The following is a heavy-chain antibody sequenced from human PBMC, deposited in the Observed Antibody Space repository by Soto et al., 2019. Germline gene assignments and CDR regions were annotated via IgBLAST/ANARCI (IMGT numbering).Heavy chain of an antibody. CDR2: INPDNGNT. V-gene: IGHV1-3*01. D-gene: IGHD2-15*01. CDR3: ARGIATGQLDP. J-gene: IGHJ5*02. CDR1: GYTFTRYT. Sequence: RASEKVSCKASGYTFTRYTMNWVRQAPGQRLEWMGWINPDNGNTKSSQKFQDRVIITRDTSASTAYMDLSSLRSEDTAVYYCARGIATGQLDPWGQGTLVTVSS.